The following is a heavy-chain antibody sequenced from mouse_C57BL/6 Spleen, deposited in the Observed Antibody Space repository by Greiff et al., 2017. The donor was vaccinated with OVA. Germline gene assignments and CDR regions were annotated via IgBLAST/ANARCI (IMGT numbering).Heavy chain of an antibody. CDR3: ARDQNYYAMDY. Sequence: EVKVEESGPGLVKPSQSLSLTCSVTGYSITSGYYWNWIRQFPGNKLEWMGYISYDGSNNYNPSLKNRISITCDTSKNQFFLKLNAVTTEDTATYYCARDQNYYAMDYWGQGTSVTVSS. CDR1: GYSITSGYY. J-gene: IGHJ4*01. V-gene: IGHV3-6*01. CDR2: ISYDGSN.